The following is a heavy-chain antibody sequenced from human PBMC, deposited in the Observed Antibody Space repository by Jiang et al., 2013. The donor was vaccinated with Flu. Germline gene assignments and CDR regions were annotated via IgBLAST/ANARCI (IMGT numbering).Heavy chain of an antibody. D-gene: IGHD1-26*01. CDR3: SRAGRTAGLYRNMAPPGAEYFQH. CDR2: IDPTGGST. CDR1: GYTFSSYY. Sequence: SGAEVRKPGASVRVSCEASGYTFSSYYIHWVRQAPGQGPEWMGMIDPTGGSTMYAQKFQGRVTMTRDTFQGRVTMTRDTSTSTVHMELSSLRSEDTAVYYCSRAGRTAGLYRNMAPPGAEYFQHWGQGTLVIVSS. J-gene: IGHJ1*01. V-gene: IGHV1-46*03.